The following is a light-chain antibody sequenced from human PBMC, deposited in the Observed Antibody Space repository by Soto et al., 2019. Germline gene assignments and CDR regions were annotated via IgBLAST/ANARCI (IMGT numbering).Light chain of an antibody. V-gene: IGKV3-11*01. CDR3: QRYNNWPLT. Sequence: DIVLTQSPASLSLSPGERATLSCRTSQSVSTSLAWYQQKVGQAPRLLIFDASHRASGIPARFSGSGSGTDFTLTISSLEPEDFAVYYCQRYNNWPLTFGGGTKVDIK. CDR1: QSVSTS. CDR2: DAS. J-gene: IGKJ4*01.